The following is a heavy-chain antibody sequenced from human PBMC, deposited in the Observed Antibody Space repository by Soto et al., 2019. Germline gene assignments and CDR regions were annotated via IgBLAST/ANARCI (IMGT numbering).Heavy chain of an antibody. CDR3: ASRYYYYYGMDV. CDR2: IKQDGSEK. CDR1: GFTFSTSL. V-gene: IGHV3-7*01. J-gene: IGHJ6*02. Sequence: GGSLRLSCAASGFTFSTSLMSGVRQAPGKGLEWVANIKQDGSEKYYLDSVKGRFTISRDNAKNSLYLQMNTLRAEDTAVYYCASRYYYYYGMDVWGQGTTVTVSS.